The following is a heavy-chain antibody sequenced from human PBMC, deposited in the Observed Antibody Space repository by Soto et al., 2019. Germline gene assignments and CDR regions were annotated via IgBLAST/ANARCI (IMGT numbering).Heavy chain of an antibody. D-gene: IGHD2-8*02. V-gene: IGHV4-39*01. Sequence: SETLSLTCTVSRASISTTNYYWGWIRQTPEKGLEWIGSIDYSGTTYYKSSLKSRVTISIDTSNNQFSLKLYSMTAADTAVYYCTRHMRTRGPCYFDYWGQGTLVTVSS. CDR1: RASISTTNYY. J-gene: IGHJ4*02. CDR3: TRHMRTRGPCYFDY. CDR2: IDYSGTT.